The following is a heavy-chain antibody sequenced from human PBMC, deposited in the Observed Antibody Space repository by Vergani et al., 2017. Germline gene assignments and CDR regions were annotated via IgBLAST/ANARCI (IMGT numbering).Heavy chain of an antibody. Sequence: EVQLVESGGGVVRPGGSLRLSCAASGFTFDDYAMHWVRQAPGKGLEWVSGISWNSGSIGYADSVKGRFTISRDNAKNSLYLQMNSLRAEDTALYYCAKDGSSSSWRARWFDPWGQGTLVTVSS. CDR2: ISWNSGSI. D-gene: IGHD6-13*01. CDR3: AKDGSSSSWRARWFDP. CDR1: GFTFDDYA. J-gene: IGHJ5*02. V-gene: IGHV3-9*01.